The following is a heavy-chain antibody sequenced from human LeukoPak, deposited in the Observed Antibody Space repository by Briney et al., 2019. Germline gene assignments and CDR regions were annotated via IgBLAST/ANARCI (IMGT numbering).Heavy chain of an antibody. V-gene: IGHV1-2*06. CDR2: INPNSGGT. CDR1: GYTFTGYY. J-gene: IGHJ5*02. CDR3: ARGSGYSYGGFDP. D-gene: IGHD5-18*01. Sequence: GASVKVSCKASGYTFTGYYMHWVRQAPGQGLEWMGRINPNSGGTNYAQKLQGRVTITRDTSISTADMELSRLRYDDTAVYYCARGSGYSYGGFDPWGQGTLVTVSS.